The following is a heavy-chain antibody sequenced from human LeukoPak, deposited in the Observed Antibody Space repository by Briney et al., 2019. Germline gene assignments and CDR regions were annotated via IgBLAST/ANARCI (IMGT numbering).Heavy chain of an antibody. Sequence: GRSLRLSCAASGFTFSSYGMHWVRQAPGKGLEWVAVISYDGSNKYYADSVKGRFTISRDNSKNTLYLQMNSLRAEDTAVYYCAATAAGTNFDYWGQGTLVTVSS. V-gene: IGHV3-30*03. D-gene: IGHD6-13*01. CDR1: GFTFSSYG. CDR2: ISYDGSNK. J-gene: IGHJ4*02. CDR3: AATAAGTNFDY.